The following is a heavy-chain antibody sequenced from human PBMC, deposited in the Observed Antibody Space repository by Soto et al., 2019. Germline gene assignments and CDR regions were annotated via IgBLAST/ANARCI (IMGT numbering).Heavy chain of an antibody. Sequence: QVQLVQSGAEVKKPGASVKVSCKASGYTFTSYGISWVRQAPGQGLEWMGWISAYNGNTNYAQKLQGRVTMTTDTSTSTAYMELRSLRSDDTAVYYCAGDSSSWLWAEYFQHWGQGTLVTVSS. D-gene: IGHD6-13*01. CDR3: AGDSSSWLWAEYFQH. V-gene: IGHV1-18*04. CDR2: ISAYNGNT. J-gene: IGHJ1*01. CDR1: GYTFTSYG.